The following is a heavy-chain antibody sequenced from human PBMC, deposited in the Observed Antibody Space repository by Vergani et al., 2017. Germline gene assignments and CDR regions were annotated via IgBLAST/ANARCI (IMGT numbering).Heavy chain of an antibody. CDR1: GFSVSNSG. CDR2: IQYDGSDI. D-gene: IGHD6-13*01. V-gene: IGHV3-30*02. Sequence: QVQLVESGGGVVQPGGSLRLSCVASGFSVSNSGMHWVRQTPGKGLEWVAFIQYDGSDIFYADFVEGRFTISRDNSKNSLYLQMNSLRAEDTAVYYCARGPYSSSWYKSPLDYWGQGTLVTVSS. CDR3: ARGPYSSSWYKSPLDY. J-gene: IGHJ4*02.